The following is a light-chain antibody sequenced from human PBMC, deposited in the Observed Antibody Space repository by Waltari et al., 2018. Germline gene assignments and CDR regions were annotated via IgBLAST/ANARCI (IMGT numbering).Light chain of an antibody. V-gene: IGKV3-20*01. CDR1: QSVDNPY. J-gene: IGKJ2*01. CDR2: GAS. CDR3: QQYGASLPYT. Sequence: EIVLTQSPGTLSLSPGERATLSCRASQSVDNPYLAWYQKKPGQAPRLLISGASSRAAGIPDRFSGGGSGTDFTLTISRLEPEDFAVYYCQQYGASLPYTFGQGTKLEIK.